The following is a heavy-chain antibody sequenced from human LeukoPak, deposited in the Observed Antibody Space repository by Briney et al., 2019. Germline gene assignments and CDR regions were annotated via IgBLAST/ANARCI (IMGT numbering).Heavy chain of an antibody. CDR2: INPNSGDT. CDR1: GYTFTGYY. CDR3: SRDFGEPTGYYMDV. D-gene: IGHD3-3*01. V-gene: IGHV1-2*02. J-gene: IGHJ6*03. Sequence: ASVKVSRKASGYTFTGYYMHWVRQAPGQGLEWMGWINPNSGDTNYAQKFQGRVTMTRDTSISTAYMELSSLRSDDTAVYYCSRDFGEPTGYYMDVWGKGTTVTVSS.